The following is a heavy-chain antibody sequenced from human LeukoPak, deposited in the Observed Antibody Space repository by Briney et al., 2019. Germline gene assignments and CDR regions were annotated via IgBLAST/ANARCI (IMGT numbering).Heavy chain of an antibody. J-gene: IGHJ3*02. CDR1: GGSISSSNW. Sequence: SETLSLTCAVSGGSISSSNWWSWVRQPPGKGLEWIGEIYHSGSTNYNPSLKSRVTISVDKSKNQFSLKLSSVTAADTAVYYCASPPGYCSGGSCPHDAFDIWGQGTMVTVSS. V-gene: IGHV4-4*02. CDR3: ASPPGYCSGGSCPHDAFDI. CDR2: IYHSGST. D-gene: IGHD2-15*01.